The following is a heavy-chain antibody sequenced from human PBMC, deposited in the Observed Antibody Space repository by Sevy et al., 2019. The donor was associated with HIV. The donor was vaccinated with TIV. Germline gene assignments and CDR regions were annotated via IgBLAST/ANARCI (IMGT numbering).Heavy chain of an antibody. CDR1: GYTFTSYG. Sequence: ASVKVSCKASGYTFTSYGISWVRQAPGQGLEWMGWISANNGNTNYAQKLQGRVSMTTDTSTSTAYMELRGLRSDDTAVYYCARERYSNSWLDYWGQGTLVTVSS. CDR2: ISANNGNT. J-gene: IGHJ4*02. CDR3: ARERYSNSWLDY. D-gene: IGHD6-13*01. V-gene: IGHV1-18*04.